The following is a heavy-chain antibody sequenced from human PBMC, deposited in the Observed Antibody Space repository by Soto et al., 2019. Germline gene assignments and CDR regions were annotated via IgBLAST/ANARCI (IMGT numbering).Heavy chain of an antibody. CDR2: IYYSGST. J-gene: IGHJ6*02. CDR1: GGTLKRYY. CDR3: ARGGSSSLDV. Sequence: EALSLTCSVSGGTLKRYYWSWIRQPPGKGLEWIGYIYYSGSTRYNPALERGGTISVGTSKNQSSLRLSSVIAADTAVYFCARGGSSSLDVCGQGSMVT. V-gene: IGHV4-59*01. D-gene: IGHD6-13*01.